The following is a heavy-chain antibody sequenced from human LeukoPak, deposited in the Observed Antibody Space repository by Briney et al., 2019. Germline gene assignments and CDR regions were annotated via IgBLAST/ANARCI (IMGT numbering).Heavy chain of an antibody. D-gene: IGHD3-10*01. V-gene: IGHV3-23*01. CDR2: ISGTGGST. Sequence: AGGSLRLSCAASGFTFSSYAMSWVRQAPGKGLEWVSAISGTGGSTYYADSVKGRFTISRDNSKNTLYLQMNSLRAEDTAVYYCAKDLPSLHPIMVRGVIPYFDYWGQGTLVTVSS. CDR3: AKDLPSLHPIMVRGVIPYFDY. J-gene: IGHJ4*02. CDR1: GFTFSSYA.